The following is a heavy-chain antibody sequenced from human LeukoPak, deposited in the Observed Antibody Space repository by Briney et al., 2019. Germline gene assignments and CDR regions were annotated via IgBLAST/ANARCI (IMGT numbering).Heavy chain of an antibody. CDR1: GFTFSSYS. CDR3: ARGFADFVWGSYPSSY. Sequence: GGSLRLSCAASGFTFSSYSMNWVRQAPGKGLEWVSSITGSSAYIHYADSVKGRFTISRDNAKNSLYLQMNSLRAEDTAVYYCARGFADFVWGSYPSSYWGQGILVTVSS. D-gene: IGHD3-16*02. J-gene: IGHJ4*02. CDR2: ITGSSAYI. V-gene: IGHV3-21*01.